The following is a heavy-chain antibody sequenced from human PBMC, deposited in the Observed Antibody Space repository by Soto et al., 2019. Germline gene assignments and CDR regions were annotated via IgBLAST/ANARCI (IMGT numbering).Heavy chain of an antibody. D-gene: IGHD1-1*01. CDR2: IYSADKT. CDR3: ARATYKDNYYFGS. Sequence: EVHLLETGGGLIQPGGSLRLSCATSGFSITDNYMAWVRQAPGKGLEWVSVIYSADKTYYTDYVKGRFTISRDSSKNTLFLQMNSLRPEDTAVYYCARATYKDNYYFGSWGQGSLVTVSS. CDR1: GFSITDNY. V-gene: IGHV3-53*02. J-gene: IGHJ4*02.